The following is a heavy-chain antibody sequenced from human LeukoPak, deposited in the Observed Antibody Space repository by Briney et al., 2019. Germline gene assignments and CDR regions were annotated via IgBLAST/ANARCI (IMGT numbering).Heavy chain of an antibody. D-gene: IGHD1-26*01. J-gene: IGHJ4*02. CDR1: GGTFISYA. CDR2: ITPIFGTA. V-gene: IGHV1-69*13. CDR3: ARDGGIVGATMVY. Sequence: SVKVSCKASGGTFISYAISWVRQAPGQGLEWMGGITPIFGTANYAQKFQGRVTITADESTSTAYMELSSLRSEDTAVYYCARDGGIVGATMVYWGQGTLVTVSS.